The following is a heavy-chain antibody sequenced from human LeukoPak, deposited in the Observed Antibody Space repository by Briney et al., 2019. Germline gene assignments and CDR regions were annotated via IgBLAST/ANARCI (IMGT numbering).Heavy chain of an antibody. CDR2: INPNSGGT. J-gene: IGHJ4*02. CDR1: GYTFTGYY. CDR3: ARSGNYYDSSGYYYG. V-gene: IGHV1-2*02. Sequence: ASVKVSCKASGYTFTGYYMHWVRQAPGQGLEWMGWINPNSGGTNYAQKFQGRVTITTDESTSTAYMELSSLRSEDTAVYYCARSGNYYDSSGYYYGWGQGTLVTVSS. D-gene: IGHD3-22*01.